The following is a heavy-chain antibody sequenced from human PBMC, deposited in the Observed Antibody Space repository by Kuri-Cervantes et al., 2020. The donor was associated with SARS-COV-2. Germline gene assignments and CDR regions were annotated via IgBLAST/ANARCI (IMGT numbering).Heavy chain of an antibody. D-gene: IGHD3-3*01. J-gene: IGHJ4*02. CDR1: GFLFSASA. Sequence: GGSLRLSCEVSGFLFSASAIHWVRQASGKGLEWVGRVRGKANNYATAYAASVKGRFTISRDDSKNMAYLQMNSLKTEDTAVYYCTRYDFWSGYYLDYWGQGTLVTVSS. CDR3: TRYDFWSGYYLDY. V-gene: IGHV3-73*01. CDR2: VRGKANNYAT.